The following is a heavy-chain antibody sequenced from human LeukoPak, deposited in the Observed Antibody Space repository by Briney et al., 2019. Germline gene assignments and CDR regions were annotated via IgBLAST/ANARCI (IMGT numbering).Heavy chain of an antibody. V-gene: IGHV5-51*01. CDR2: IYPGDSDT. CDR1: GYSFTSYW. J-gene: IGHJ4*02. Sequence: GESLKISCKGSGYSFTSYWIGYVRQMPGKGLEWMGIIYPGDSDTRYSPSFQGQVTISADKSISTAYLQWSSLKASGTGMYYCASGLRFLEWFVFDYWGQGTLVTVYS. CDR3: ASGLRFLEWFVFDY. D-gene: IGHD3-3*01.